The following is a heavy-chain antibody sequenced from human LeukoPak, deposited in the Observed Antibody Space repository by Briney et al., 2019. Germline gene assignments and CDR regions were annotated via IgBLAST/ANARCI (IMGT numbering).Heavy chain of an antibody. V-gene: IGHV5-51*01. CDR2: IYPGDSDT. CDR1: GYSFTSYW. J-gene: IGHJ4*02. Sequence: GESLKISCKGSGYSFTSYWIGWARQMPGKGLEWMGIIYPGDSDTRYSPSFQGQVTSSADKSISTAYLQWSSLKASDTAMYYCARQAAYSSGWSTGDYWGQGTLVTVSS. D-gene: IGHD6-19*01. CDR3: ARQAAYSSGWSTGDY.